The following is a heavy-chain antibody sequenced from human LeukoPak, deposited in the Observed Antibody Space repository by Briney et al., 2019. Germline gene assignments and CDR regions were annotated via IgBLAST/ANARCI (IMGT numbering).Heavy chain of an antibody. CDR2: ISDRGDNK. V-gene: IGHV3-23*01. J-gene: IGHJ4*02. CDR3: AREPSYSSSLDY. CDR1: GFTFSSHA. D-gene: IGHD6-6*01. Sequence: GGSLRLSCATSGFTFSSHAMSWVRQAPGKGLEWVSAISDRGDNKQYTDSVKGRFTISRDNSKNTLYLQMNSLRAEDTAVYYCAREPSYSSSLDYWGQGTLVTVSS.